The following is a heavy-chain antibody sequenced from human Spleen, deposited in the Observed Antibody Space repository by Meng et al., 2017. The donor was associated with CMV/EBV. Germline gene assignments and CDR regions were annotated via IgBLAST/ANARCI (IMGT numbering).Heavy chain of an antibody. D-gene: IGHD4-17*01. CDR3: ARFSLRHYYGMDV. Sequence: SETLSLTCSVFGDSISRSGYYWSWIRQPPGKGLEWIGEINHSGSTNYNPSLKSRVTISVDTSKNQFSLKLSSVTAADTAVYYCARFSLRHYYGMDVWGQGTTVTVSS. CDR1: GDSISRSGYY. V-gene: IGHV4-34*01. CDR2: INHSGST. J-gene: IGHJ6*02.